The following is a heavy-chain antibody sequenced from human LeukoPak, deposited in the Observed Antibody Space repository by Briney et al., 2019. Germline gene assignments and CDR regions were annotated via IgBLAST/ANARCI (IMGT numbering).Heavy chain of an antibody. CDR2: IRYDGSNK. V-gene: IGHV3-30*02. CDR1: GFTFGLYS. CDR3: AKDRLVDY. Sequence: GGSLRLSCAASGFTFGLYSMTWVRQAPGKGLEWVAFIRYDGSNKYYADSVKGRFTISRDNSKNTLYLQMNSLRAEDTAVYYCAKDRLVDYWGQGTLVTVSS. J-gene: IGHJ4*02. D-gene: IGHD6-19*01.